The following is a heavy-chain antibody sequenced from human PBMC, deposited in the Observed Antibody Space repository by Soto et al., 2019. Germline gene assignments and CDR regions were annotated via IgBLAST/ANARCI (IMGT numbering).Heavy chain of an antibody. CDR1: GGSISSGDYY. CDR2: IYYSGST. D-gene: IGHD2-2*01. Sequence: PSETLSLTCTVSGGSISSGDYYWSWIRHPPGKGLEWIGYIYYSGSTYYNPSLKSRVTISVDTSKNQFSLKLSSVTAADTAVYYCARERDTVPGVYFDYWGQGTLVTVSS. J-gene: IGHJ4*02. V-gene: IGHV4-30-4*01. CDR3: ARERDTVPGVYFDY.